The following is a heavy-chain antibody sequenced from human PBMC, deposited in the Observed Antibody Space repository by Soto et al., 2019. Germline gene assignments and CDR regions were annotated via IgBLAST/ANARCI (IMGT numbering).Heavy chain of an antibody. CDR1: GGSVSGGRYY. J-gene: IGHJ4*02. D-gene: IGHD3-16*01. CDR2: MYYSGST. V-gene: IGHV4-61*01. CDR3: ARYVKYVATWSCGLGY. Sequence: PSETLSITCNVSGGSVSGGRYYWSWIRQPPGKGLEWIGYMYYSGSTTYNPSLKSRVTISIDTSKNQFSLKLSSVTAADTAVYYCARYVKYVATWSCGLGYWSQRTLVTVSS.